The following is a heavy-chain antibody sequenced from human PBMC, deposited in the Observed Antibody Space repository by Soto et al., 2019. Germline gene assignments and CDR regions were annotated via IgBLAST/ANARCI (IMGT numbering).Heavy chain of an antibody. CDR3: TRETVAGITGLDY. J-gene: IGHJ4*02. CDR1: GFNVGAFA. V-gene: IGHV3-23*01. CDR2: ISVSDAFI. Sequence: EVQLLESGGDLVQPGGSLRLSCAASGFNVGAFAVSWVRQAPGKGLEWVSGISVSDAFIYYADSVRGRFSISRDASENILYLQMNSLRVDDTALYYCTRETVAGITGLDYWGPGTLVTVSS. D-gene: IGHD1-20*01.